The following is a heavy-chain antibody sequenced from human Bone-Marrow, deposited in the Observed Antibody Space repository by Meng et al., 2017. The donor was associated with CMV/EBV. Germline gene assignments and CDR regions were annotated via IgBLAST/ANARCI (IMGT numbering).Heavy chain of an antibody. CDR3: AKLSGSTFSSSRVIHN. V-gene: IGHV3-23*01. J-gene: IGHJ4*02. Sequence: GFTFGGSAMSWVRQAPGKGLEWVSVIGGSDGSTDYADSVKGRFSISRDNSMNTVYLQMNSLKAEDTAVYHCAKLSGSTFSSSRVIHNWGQGTLVTVSS. D-gene: IGHD3-16*01. CDR1: GFTFGGSA. CDR2: IGGSDGST.